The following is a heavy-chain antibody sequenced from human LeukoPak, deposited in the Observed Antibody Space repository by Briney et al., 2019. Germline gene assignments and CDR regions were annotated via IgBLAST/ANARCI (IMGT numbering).Heavy chain of an antibody. Sequence: SEALSLTCTVSGXSINNNGYFWGWIRQSPGEGLEWIGSISYSGDTYYNPSLESRVTISVAASKRQFSLKLRSVTAADTALYYCVRRLSYYFGMDVWGQGTTVTVSS. CDR1: GXSINNNGYF. V-gene: IGHV4-39*01. CDR2: ISYSGDT. CDR3: VRRLSYYFGMDV. J-gene: IGHJ6*02.